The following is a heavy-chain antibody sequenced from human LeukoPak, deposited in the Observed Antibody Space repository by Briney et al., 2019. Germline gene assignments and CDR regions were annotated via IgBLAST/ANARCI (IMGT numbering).Heavy chain of an antibody. CDR2: INHSGST. J-gene: IGHJ4*02. CDR1: GGSFSGYY. Sequence: SETLSLTCAVYGGSFSGYYWSWIRQPPGKGLEWIGEINHSGSTNYNPSLKSRVTISVDTFKNQFSLKLSSVTAADTAVYYCARGRVSSSFGPIDYWGQGTLVTVSS. D-gene: IGHD6-13*01. V-gene: IGHV4-34*01. CDR3: ARGRVSSSFGPIDY.